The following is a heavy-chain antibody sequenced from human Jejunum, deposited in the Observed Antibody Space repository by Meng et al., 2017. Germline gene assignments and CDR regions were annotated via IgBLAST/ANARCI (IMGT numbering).Heavy chain of an antibody. V-gene: IGHV1-2*06. Sequence: QVQLVQPGAEVTKPGASVKVPCKASGYSVTSYYLHWVRQAPGQGLEWMGRINPYSGGTNYARELQGRVAVTRDTSISTGYMELSMLRSDDTAVYYCARQYSGSYEFDYWGQGALVTVSS. CDR2: INPYSGGT. J-gene: IGHJ4*02. D-gene: IGHD1-26*01. CDR1: GYSVTSYY. CDR3: ARQYSGSYEFDY.